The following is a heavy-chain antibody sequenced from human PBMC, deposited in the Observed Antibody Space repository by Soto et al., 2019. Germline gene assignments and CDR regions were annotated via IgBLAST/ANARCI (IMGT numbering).Heavy chain of an antibody. V-gene: IGHV4-61*01. CDR2: IYYSGST. J-gene: IGHJ4*02. CDR3: ATRKSNRYYFDY. CDR1: GGSVSSGSYY. Sequence: PSETLSLTCTVSGGSVSSGSYYWSWIRQPPGKGLEWIGYIYYSGSTNYNPSLKSRVTISVDTSKNQFSLKLSSVTAADTAVYYCATRKSNRYYFDYWGRGTLVTVSS.